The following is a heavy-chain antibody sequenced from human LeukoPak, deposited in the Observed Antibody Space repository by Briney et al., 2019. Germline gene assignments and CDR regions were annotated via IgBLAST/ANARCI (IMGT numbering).Heavy chain of an antibody. Sequence: GGSLRLSCVASGFTFSSFTMNWVRQAPGKGLEWVSSISSSSGYIHYADSVKGRFTISRDNAKNSLYLQMNSLRAEDTAVYYCAGRPLEQQLWGQGTLVTVSS. V-gene: IGHV3-21*01. CDR3: AGRPLEQQL. CDR1: GFTFSSFT. CDR2: ISSSSGYI. J-gene: IGHJ4*02. D-gene: IGHD6-13*01.